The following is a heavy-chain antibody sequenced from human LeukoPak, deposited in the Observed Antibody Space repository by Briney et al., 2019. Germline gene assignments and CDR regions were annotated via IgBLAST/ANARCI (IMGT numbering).Heavy chain of an antibody. J-gene: IGHJ6*03. V-gene: IGHV3-30*02. Sequence: GGSLRLSCAASGFTFSSSGVHWVRQAPGKGLEWVTFIRYDGSYKYYADSVKGRFTISRDNSKNTLSLQMNSLRPEDTAVYYCAKEAYYYYMDVWGKGTTVTISS. CDR2: IRYDGSYK. CDR1: GFTFSSSG. CDR3: AKEAYYYYMDV.